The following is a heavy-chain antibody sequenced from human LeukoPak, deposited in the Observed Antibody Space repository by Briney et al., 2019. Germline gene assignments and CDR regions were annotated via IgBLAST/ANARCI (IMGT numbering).Heavy chain of an antibody. V-gene: IGHV1-46*01. CDR3: ATNIQEYYDFWSGFAFDI. CDR1: GYTFTSYY. J-gene: IGHJ3*02. Sequence: ASVKVSCKASGYTFTSYYMHWLRQAPGQGLEYMGIIDPSVATTSYAQNFQGRVTMTRDTSTSTAYMELRSLRSDDTAVYYCATNIQEYYDFWSGFAFDIWGQGTMVTVSS. D-gene: IGHD3-3*01. CDR2: IDPSVATT.